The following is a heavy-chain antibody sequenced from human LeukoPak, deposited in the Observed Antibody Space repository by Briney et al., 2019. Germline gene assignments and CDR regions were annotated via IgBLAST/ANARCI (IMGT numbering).Heavy chain of an antibody. CDR3: AREMATNKINCFDY. V-gene: IGHV4-38-2*02. Sequence: SETLSLTCTVSGYSISSGYYWGWIRQPPGKGLEWIGSIYYSGSTYYNPSLKSRVTISVDTSKNQFSLKLSSVTAADTAVYYCAREMATNKINCFDYWGQGTLVTVSS. J-gene: IGHJ4*02. CDR1: GYSISSGYY. D-gene: IGHD5-24*01. CDR2: IYYSGST.